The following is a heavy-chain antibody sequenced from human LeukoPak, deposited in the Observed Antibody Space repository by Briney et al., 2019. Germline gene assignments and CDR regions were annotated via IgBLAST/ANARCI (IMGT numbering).Heavy chain of an antibody. J-gene: IGHJ4*01. CDR2: IYTGGIT. CDR1: GLTVTSNH. V-gene: IGHV3-53*01. CDR3: ARDHAPAGGGLDY. D-gene: IGHD6-13*01. Sequence: GGSLSLSCAASGLTVTSNHMARVRQAPEKGLEWVSVIYTGGITYYADSVSGRFTISRDNSKNTLYLQMNSLRVEDTALYYCARDHAPAGGGLDYWGHGTQVTVSS.